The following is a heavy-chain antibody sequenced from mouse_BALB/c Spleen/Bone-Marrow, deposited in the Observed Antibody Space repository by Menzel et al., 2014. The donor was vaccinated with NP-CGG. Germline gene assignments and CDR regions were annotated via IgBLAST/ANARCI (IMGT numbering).Heavy chain of an antibody. CDR2: IYPGNSDT. D-gene: IGHD2-10*01. CDR1: GYSFTSYW. Sequence: DVQLVESGTVLARPGASVKMSCKASGYSFTSYWMHWVKQRPGQGLEWIGAIYPGNSDTSYNQKFKGKAKLTAVTSASTAYMGLSSLTNEDSAVYYCTRKAYYGNYFDYWGQGTTLTVSS. V-gene: IGHV1-5*01. CDR3: TRKAYYGNYFDY. J-gene: IGHJ2*01.